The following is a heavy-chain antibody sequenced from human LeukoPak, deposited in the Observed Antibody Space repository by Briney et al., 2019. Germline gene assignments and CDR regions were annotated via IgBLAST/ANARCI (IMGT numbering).Heavy chain of an antibody. CDR1: GFTFSSYA. V-gene: IGHV3-30-3*01. CDR3: ARDFRYYGSGTLDY. CDR2: ISYDGSNK. J-gene: IGHJ4*02. Sequence: GGSLRLSCAASGFTFSSYAMHWVRQAPGKGLEWVAVISYDGSNKYYADSVKGRFTISRDNSKNTLYLQMNSLRAEDTAVYYCARDFRYYGSGTLDYWGQGTLVTVSS. D-gene: IGHD3-10*01.